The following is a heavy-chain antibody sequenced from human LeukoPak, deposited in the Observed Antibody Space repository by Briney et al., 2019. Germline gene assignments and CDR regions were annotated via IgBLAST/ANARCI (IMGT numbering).Heavy chain of an antibody. CDR2: IYPGASDT. Sequence: GESLKISCKGSGYSFTSYWIAWVRQLPGKGLEWMGIIYPGASDTRYSPSFQGQVTISADKSISTAYLQWSSLKASDTAMYYCARLAEQWLVPYWGQGTLVTVSS. CDR1: GYSFTSYW. CDR3: ARLAEQWLVPY. J-gene: IGHJ4*02. V-gene: IGHV5-51*01. D-gene: IGHD6-19*01.